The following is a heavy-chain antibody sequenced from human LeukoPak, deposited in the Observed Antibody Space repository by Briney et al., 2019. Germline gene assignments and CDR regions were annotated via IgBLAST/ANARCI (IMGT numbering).Heavy chain of an antibody. Sequence: PGGSLRLSCAASGFRFSDAWMSWVRQAPGKGLEWGGRIKRKIDGERTDYVESVKGRFTISRDDSKNTLFLQMNSLKIEDTAVYYCTTGYSSGYVEDYWGQGTRVSVSS. J-gene: IGHJ4*02. CDR2: IKRKIDGERT. CDR1: GFRFSDAW. D-gene: IGHD3-22*01. CDR3: TTGYSSGYVEDY. V-gene: IGHV3-15*01.